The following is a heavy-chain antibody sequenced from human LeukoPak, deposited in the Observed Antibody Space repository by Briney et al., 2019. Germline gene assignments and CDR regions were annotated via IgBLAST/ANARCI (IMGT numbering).Heavy chain of an antibody. CDR3: ARAAAAGGFDY. CDR2: INPSGGST. J-gene: IGHJ4*02. Sequence: GASVKVSCKASGYTFTSYYMHWVRQAPGQGLEWMGIINPSGGSTSYAQKFQGRVTMTRDTSTSTVYMELSSLRSEDTGVYYCARAAAAGGFDYWGQGTLVTVSS. CDR1: GYTFTSYY. D-gene: IGHD6-13*01. V-gene: IGHV1-46*01.